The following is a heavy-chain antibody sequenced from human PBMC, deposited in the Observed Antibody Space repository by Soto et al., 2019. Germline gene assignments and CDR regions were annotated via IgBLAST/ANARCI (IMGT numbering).Heavy chain of an antibody. Sequence: PGGSLRLSCAPSGFSFVDHYMSCTRQPPGKGREFISYTSPGDRYTNYGDSVKGRFTISRDNAKTSLLMQLNTLRAEHTTVYYYYGGGGGGVWDQWGLGMMVTDCS. D-gene: IGHD3-16*01. CDR2: TSPGDRYT. CDR3: YGGGGGGVWDQ. J-gene: IGHJ4*02. V-gene: IGHV3-11*03. CDR1: GFSFVDHY.